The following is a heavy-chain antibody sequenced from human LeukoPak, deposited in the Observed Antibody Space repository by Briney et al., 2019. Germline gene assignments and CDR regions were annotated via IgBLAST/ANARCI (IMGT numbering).Heavy chain of an antibody. V-gene: IGHV4-31*11. CDR2: IYYSGST. Sequence: PSETLSLTCAVYGGSFSGYYWSWIRQHPGKGLEWIGYIYYSGSTYYNPSLKSRVTISVDTSKNQFSLKLSSVTAADTAVYYCARARGIAAAGTLDYWGQGTLVTVSS. J-gene: IGHJ4*02. CDR3: ARARGIAAAGTLDY. D-gene: IGHD6-13*01. CDR1: GGSFSGYY.